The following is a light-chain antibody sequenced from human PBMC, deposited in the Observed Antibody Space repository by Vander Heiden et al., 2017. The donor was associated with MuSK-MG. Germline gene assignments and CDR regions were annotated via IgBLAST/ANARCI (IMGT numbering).Light chain of an antibody. V-gene: IGKV2-28*01. CDR3: MQALQAPRT. CDR2: LGS. CDR1: QSLLHSNGYNY. J-gene: IGKJ2*01. Sequence: DIVMTQSPLSLPVTPGEPASISCRSSQSLLHSNGYNYLDWYLQKPVQSPQLLIYLGSNRASGVPDRFSGSGSGTDFTLKISRVEAEDVGVYYCMQALQAPRTFGQGTKLDIK.